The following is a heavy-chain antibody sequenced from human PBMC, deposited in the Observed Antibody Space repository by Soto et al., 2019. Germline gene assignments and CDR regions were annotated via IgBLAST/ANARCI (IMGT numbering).Heavy chain of an antibody. CDR3: ARDRIAVAGNPEYFQH. CDR2: IYSGGST. Sequence: GGSLRLSCAASGFTFSSYWMSWVRQAPGKGLEWVSVIYSGGSTYYADSVKGRFTISRDNSKNTLYLQMNSLRAEDTAVYYCARDRIAVAGNPEYFQHWGQGTLVTVSS. J-gene: IGHJ1*01. CDR1: GFTFSSYW. D-gene: IGHD6-19*01. V-gene: IGHV3-66*01.